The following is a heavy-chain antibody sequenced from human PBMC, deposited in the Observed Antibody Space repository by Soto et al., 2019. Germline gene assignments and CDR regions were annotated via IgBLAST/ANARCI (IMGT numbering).Heavy chain of an antibody. CDR2: INYSDRT. D-gene: IGHD3-22*01. CDR1: GGKISSGDDY. CDR3: ARDYRPTYYYDSGGYYPPTYFDS. J-gene: IGHJ4*02. V-gene: IGHV4-30-4*08. Sequence: TMCLTCPVSGGKISSGDDYWCWKHPSPGKGLVWIGYINYSDRTNYNPSLQSRVTMSVDTSKNLFSLRLSSVTAADTAVYFCARDYRPTYYYDSGGYYPPTYFDSWGQGALVTVSS.